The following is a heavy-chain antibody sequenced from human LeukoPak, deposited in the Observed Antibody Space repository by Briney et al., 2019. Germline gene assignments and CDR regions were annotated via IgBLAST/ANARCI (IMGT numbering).Heavy chain of an antibody. D-gene: IGHD3/OR15-3a*01. CDR1: GRTFSNYW. V-gene: IGHV3-74*01. CDR2: INSDGSGT. Sequence: GGSLRLSCAATGRTFSNYWMHWVRQAPGKGLVWVSQINSDGSGTSYADSVKGRFTISRDNAKNTLYLQMNSLRVEDTAVYYCPRAVFGRVDCWGKGTTVTVSS. J-gene: IGHJ6*04. CDR3: PRAVFGRVDC.